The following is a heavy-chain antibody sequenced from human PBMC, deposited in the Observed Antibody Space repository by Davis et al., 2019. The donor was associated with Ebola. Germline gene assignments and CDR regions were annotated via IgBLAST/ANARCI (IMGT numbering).Heavy chain of an antibody. CDR3: AKDSSSWAFYDSGGYPFDY. Sequence: ASVKVSCKASGYAFTTSGISWVRQAPGQGPEWMGWISAYNGDTKYLQRLQGRVTMTIDTSTNTAYMELRSLRSDDTAVYYCAKDSSSWAFYDSGGYPFDYWGQGTLVTVSS. J-gene: IGHJ4*02. CDR1: GYAFTTSG. D-gene: IGHD3-22*01. V-gene: IGHV1-18*01. CDR2: ISAYNGDT.